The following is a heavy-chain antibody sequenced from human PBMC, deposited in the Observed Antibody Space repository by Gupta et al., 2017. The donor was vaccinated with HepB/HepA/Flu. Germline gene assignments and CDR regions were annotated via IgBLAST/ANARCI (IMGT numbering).Heavy chain of an antibody. Sequence: QVQLVQSGAEVTKPGASVKVSCKASGYTLTRNAIHWVRQAPGQSLEWMGWIHTGNGNTRYSQKFQGRVTITRDTSASTAYVEVSSLRSEDTAVYYCARDTAATTGHYYFDYWGQGTLVTVSS. CDR1: GYTLTRNA. V-gene: IGHV1-3*04. D-gene: IGHD1-26*01. J-gene: IGHJ4*02. CDR2: IHTGNGNT. CDR3: ARDTAATTGHYYFDY.